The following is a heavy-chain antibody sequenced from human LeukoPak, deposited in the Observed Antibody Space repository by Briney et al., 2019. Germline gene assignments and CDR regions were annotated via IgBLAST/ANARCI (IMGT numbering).Heavy chain of an antibody. Sequence: PGRSLRLSCAASGFTFSSYGFHWVRQAPGKGLEWVALIWYDDSNTYYADSVKGRFTISRDNSKNTLYLQMNSLRAEDTAVYYCARSDYYDSSSYLDYWGQGTLVTVSS. CDR3: ARSDYYDSSSYLDY. CDR2: IWYDDSNT. J-gene: IGHJ4*02. CDR1: GFTFSSYG. D-gene: IGHD3-22*01. V-gene: IGHV3-33*01.